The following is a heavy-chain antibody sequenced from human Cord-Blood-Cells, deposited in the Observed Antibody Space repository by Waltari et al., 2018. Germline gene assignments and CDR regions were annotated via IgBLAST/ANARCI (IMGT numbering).Heavy chain of an antibody. CDR2: ISWDGGST. D-gene: IGHD1-26*01. J-gene: IGHJ6*02. Sequence: EVQLVESGGVVVQPGGSLRLSCAASGFTFDDSAMHWVRQALGKGLEWVSLISWDGGSTYYADSVKGRFTISRDNSKNSLYLQMNSLRAEDTALYYCAKDIGGATTYYYYGMDVWGQGTTVTVSS. CDR1: GFTFDDSA. V-gene: IGHV3-43D*03. CDR3: AKDIGGATTYYYYGMDV.